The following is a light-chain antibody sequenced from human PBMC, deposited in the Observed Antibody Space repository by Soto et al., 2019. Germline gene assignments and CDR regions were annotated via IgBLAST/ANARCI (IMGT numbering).Light chain of an antibody. CDR2: GAS. Sequence: EIVMTQSPATLSVSPGERATLSCRARQSVSTNLAWYQQKPGQAPRLLIYGASTRATGIPARFSGSGSETEFTLIISSLHSEDFAIYYCQQYNSWPRAFGGGTKVEI. J-gene: IGKJ4*01. CDR1: QSVSTN. V-gene: IGKV3-15*01. CDR3: QQYNSWPRA.